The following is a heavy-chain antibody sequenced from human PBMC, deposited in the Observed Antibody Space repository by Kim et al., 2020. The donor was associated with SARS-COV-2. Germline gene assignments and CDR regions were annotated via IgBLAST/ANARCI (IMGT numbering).Heavy chain of an antibody. CDR1: GFTVSSNY. Sequence: GGSLRLSCAASGFTVSSNYMSWVRQAPGKGLEWVSVIYSGGSTYYADSVKGRFTISRDNSKNTLYLQMNSLRAEDTAVYYCAGGNHYDFWSGYRDGYNYGLDYWGQGTLVTVSS. CDR2: IYSGGST. V-gene: IGHV3-66*01. D-gene: IGHD3-3*01. CDR3: AGGNHYDFWSGYRDGYNYGLDY. J-gene: IGHJ4*02.